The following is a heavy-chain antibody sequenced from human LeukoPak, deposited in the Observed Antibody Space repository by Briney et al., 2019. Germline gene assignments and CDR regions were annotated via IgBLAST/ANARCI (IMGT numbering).Heavy chain of an antibody. Sequence: SETLSPTCTVSGGSISSGGYYWSWIRQHPGKGLEWIGYIYYSGSTYYNPSLKSRVTISVDTSKNQFSLKLSSVTAADTAVYYCAKSHYDFWSGYLDYWGQGTLVTVSS. V-gene: IGHV4-31*03. CDR2: IYYSGST. CDR3: AKSHYDFWSGYLDY. CDR1: GGSISSGGYY. D-gene: IGHD3-3*01. J-gene: IGHJ4*02.